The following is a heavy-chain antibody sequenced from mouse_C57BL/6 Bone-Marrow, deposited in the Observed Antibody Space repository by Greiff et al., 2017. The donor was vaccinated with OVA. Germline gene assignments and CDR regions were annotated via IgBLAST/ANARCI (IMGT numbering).Heavy chain of an antibody. CDR3: ARIYDGYYYDY. J-gene: IGHJ2*01. CDR1: GYTFTSYW. Sequence: QVQLQQPGAELVKPGASVKLSCKASGYTFTSYWMHWVKQRPGQGLEWIGMIHPNSGSTNYNEKFKSKATLTVDKSSSTAYMQLSSLTSEDSAVDYCARIYDGYYYDYWGQGTTLTVSS. D-gene: IGHD2-3*01. CDR2: IHPNSGST. V-gene: IGHV1-64*01.